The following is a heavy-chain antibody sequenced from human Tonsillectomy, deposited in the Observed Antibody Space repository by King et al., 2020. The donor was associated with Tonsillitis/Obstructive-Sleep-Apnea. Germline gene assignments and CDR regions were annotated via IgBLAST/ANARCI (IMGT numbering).Heavy chain of an antibody. Sequence: VQLVESGGDLVQPGGSLRLSCAASGFSFSSYWMTWVRQAPGKGLEWVANIKQEGSEKFYVDSVKGRFTISRDNAANSLYLQMKSLRAEDTAVYYCARDGPNFYGLGIHYYGMDVWGQGTTVTVSS. D-gene: IGHD3-10*01. J-gene: IGHJ6*02. V-gene: IGHV3-7*03. CDR3: ARDGPNFYGLGIHYYGMDV. CDR1: GFSFSSYW. CDR2: IKQEGSEK.